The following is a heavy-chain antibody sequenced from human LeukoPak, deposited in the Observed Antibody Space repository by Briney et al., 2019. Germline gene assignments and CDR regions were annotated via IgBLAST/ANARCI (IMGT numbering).Heavy chain of an antibody. CDR3: ARVEAAAGTMYAFDI. Sequence: GGSLRLSCAASVFTVSSNYMSWVRQAPGKGLEWVSVIYSGGSTYYADSVKGRFTISRDNSKNTLYLQMNSLRAEDTAVSYCARVEAAAGTMYAFDIWGQGTMVTVSS. CDR2: IYSGGST. D-gene: IGHD6-13*01. CDR1: VFTVSSNY. J-gene: IGHJ3*02. V-gene: IGHV3-66*01.